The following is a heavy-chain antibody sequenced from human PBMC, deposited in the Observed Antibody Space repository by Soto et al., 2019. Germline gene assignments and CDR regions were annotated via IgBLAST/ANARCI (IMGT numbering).Heavy chain of an antibody. D-gene: IGHD3-10*01. CDR1: GFTFSSYW. J-gene: IGHJ6*03. V-gene: IGHV3-7*01. CDR3: ARISGRYSMDV. CDR2: IKQDGSEK. Sequence: EVQLVESGGGLVQPGGSLRLSCAASGFTFSSYWMSWVRQAPGKGLEWVANIKQDGSEKYYVDSVKGRFTISRDNAKNSLYLQMNSPRAEDTAVYYCARISGRYSMDVWGKGTTVTVSS.